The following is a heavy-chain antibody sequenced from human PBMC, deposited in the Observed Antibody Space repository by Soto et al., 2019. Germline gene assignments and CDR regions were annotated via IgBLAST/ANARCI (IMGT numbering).Heavy chain of an antibody. V-gene: IGHV4-39*01. Sequence: QLQLQESGPGLVKPSETLSLICTVSGGSISSSSFYWGGIRQPPGKGLEWIGSIYYSGSTYYSPSLKGRVTITVDTSKNQFSLKLSSVTAADTAVYYCARRERAAGTDWWFDPWGQGTLVTVSS. CDR2: IYYSGST. CDR3: ARRERAAGTDWWFDP. CDR1: GGSISSSSFY. D-gene: IGHD6-13*01. J-gene: IGHJ5*02.